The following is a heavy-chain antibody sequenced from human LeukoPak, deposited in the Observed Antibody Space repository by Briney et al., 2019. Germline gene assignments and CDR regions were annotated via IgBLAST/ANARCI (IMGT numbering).Heavy chain of an antibody. Sequence: GASVKVSCKASGFTFTRYYMHWLRQAPGQGLEWMGWINPNSGGTNYEQKFQGRVTMTTDTSISTAYMELSRLRSDDTAVYYCARGAIVVVVPAAHKNWFDPWGQGTLVTVSS. CDR3: ARGAIVVVVPAAHKNWFDP. D-gene: IGHD2-2*01. J-gene: IGHJ5*02. CDR2: INPNSGGT. CDR1: GFTFTRYY. V-gene: IGHV1-2*02.